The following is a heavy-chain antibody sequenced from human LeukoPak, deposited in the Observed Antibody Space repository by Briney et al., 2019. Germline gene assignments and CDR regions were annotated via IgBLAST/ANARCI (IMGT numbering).Heavy chain of an antibody. CDR3: ARGGSGSYFSWLDP. V-gene: IGHV1-2*02. D-gene: IGHD3-10*01. J-gene: IGHJ5*02. Sequence: GASVNVSCKASGYTFTGYYIHWVRQAPGQGLECMGWINPNSGGTNYAQKFQGRVTMTRETFISTAYMELSRLRSDDTALYYCARGGSGSYFSWLDPWGQGTLVTVSS. CDR1: GYTFTGYY. CDR2: INPNSGGT.